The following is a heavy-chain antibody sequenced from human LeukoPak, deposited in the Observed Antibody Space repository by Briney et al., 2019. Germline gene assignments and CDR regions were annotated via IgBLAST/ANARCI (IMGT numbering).Heavy chain of an antibody. Sequence: PGGSLRLSCAASGFTFNNYAMSWVRQAPGKGLEWVSAISSSGGSTYYADSVKGRFTISRDNSRNTLSLQMNSLRAEDTAVYNCAKDSNSGNYFASYYLDYWGQGTVVTVSS. D-gene: IGHD1-26*01. J-gene: IGHJ4*02. CDR3: AKDSNSGNYFASYYLDY. CDR2: ISSSGGST. CDR1: GFTFNNYA. V-gene: IGHV3-23*01.